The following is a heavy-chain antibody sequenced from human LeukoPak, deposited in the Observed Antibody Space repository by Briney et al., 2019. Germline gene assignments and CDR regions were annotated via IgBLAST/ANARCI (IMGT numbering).Heavy chain of an antibody. D-gene: IGHD4-23*01. CDR1: GYTFTSYA. J-gene: IGHJ5*02. V-gene: IGHV1-3*01. Sequence: VASVKVSCKASGYTFTSYAMHWVRQAPGQRLEWMGWINAGNGNAKYSQNFQGRVTITRDTSASTAYMELSSLRSEDTAVYYCARGLDHGGDHWGQGTLVTVSS. CDR2: INAGNGNA. CDR3: ARGLDHGGDH.